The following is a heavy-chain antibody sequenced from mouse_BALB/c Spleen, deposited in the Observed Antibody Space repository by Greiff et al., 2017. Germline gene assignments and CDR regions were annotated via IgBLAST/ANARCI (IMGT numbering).Heavy chain of an antibody. CDR1: GYTFTSYV. D-gene: IGHD2-4*01. Sequence: VQLQQSGPELVKPGASVKMSCKASGYTFTSYVMHWVKQKPGQGLEWIGYINPYNDGTKYNEKFKGKATLTSDKSSSTAYMELSSLTSEDSAVYYCARGETTMITTRFAYWGQGTLVTVSA. CDR3: ARGETTMITTRFAY. J-gene: IGHJ3*01. CDR2: INPYNDGT. V-gene: IGHV1-14*01.